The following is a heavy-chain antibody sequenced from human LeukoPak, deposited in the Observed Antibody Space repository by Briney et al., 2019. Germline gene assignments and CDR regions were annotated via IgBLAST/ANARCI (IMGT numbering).Heavy chain of an antibody. V-gene: IGHV3-48*04. Sequence: GGSLRLSCAASGFTFSSYSMNWVRQAPGKGLEWVSYISSSSSTIYYADSVKGRFTISRDNAKHSLYLQMNSLRAEDTAVYYCARVSGSYYSGDFDYWGQGTLVTVSS. J-gene: IGHJ4*02. D-gene: IGHD1-26*01. CDR3: ARVSGSYYSGDFDY. CDR2: ISSSSSTI. CDR1: GFTFSSYS.